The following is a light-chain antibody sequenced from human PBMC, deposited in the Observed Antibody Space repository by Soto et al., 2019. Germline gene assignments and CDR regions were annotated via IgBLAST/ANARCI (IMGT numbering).Light chain of an antibody. Sequence: QSALTEPRSESGYPGQSVAISCTGTSSDVGAYNYVSWYQQLPGKAPKLIIYEVSKRPSGVPDRFSGSKSGNTASLTVSGLQAEDEADYYCTSYAGTYSFFYVFGTGTKVTVL. J-gene: IGLJ1*01. V-gene: IGLV2-8*01. CDR1: SSDVGAYNY. CDR2: EVS. CDR3: TSYAGTYSFFYV.